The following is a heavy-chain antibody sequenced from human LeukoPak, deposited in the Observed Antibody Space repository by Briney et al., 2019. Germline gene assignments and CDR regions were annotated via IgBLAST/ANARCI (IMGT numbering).Heavy chain of an antibody. J-gene: IGHJ4*02. CDR1: GFTFSNYA. CDR3: AKRTFYSDSSSYRAFDY. D-gene: IGHD3-22*01. CDR2: ISGSGGGT. Sequence: GGSLRLSCTASGFTFSNYAMNWVPQAPGKGLEWVSGISGSGGGTYYADSVKGRFTISRDNSKNTLYLQMNSLRAEDTAVYYCAKRTFYSDSSSYRAFDYWGQGTLVTVSS. V-gene: IGHV3-23*01.